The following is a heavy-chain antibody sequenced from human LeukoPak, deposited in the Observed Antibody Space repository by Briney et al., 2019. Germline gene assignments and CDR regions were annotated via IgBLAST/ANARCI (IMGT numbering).Heavy chain of an antibody. CDR3: ARDRIYSSSWPIKYYYYMDV. Sequence: GGSLRLSCAASGFTFSTFAMIWVRQPPGKGLEWVSSIFPSGGEIHYADSVKGRFTIFRDNSKSTLTLQMNSLRPEDTAVYYCARDRIYSSSWPIKYYYYMDVWGKGTTVTVSS. D-gene: IGHD6-13*01. V-gene: IGHV3-23*01. CDR2: IFPSGGEI. J-gene: IGHJ6*03. CDR1: GFTFSTFA.